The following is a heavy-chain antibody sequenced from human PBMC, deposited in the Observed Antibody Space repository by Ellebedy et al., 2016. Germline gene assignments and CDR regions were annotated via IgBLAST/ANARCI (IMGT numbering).Heavy chain of an antibody. D-gene: IGHD3-16*01. CDR2: ISRTDDST. Sequence: GESLKISXTASGFTFSNYVMSWVRQAPGKGLKWVSGISRTDDSTYYADSVKGRFTISRDNAKNSLYLQMNSLRAEDTAVYYCARGVGGTSLNWFDPWGQGTLVTVSS. V-gene: IGHV3-23*01. J-gene: IGHJ5*02. CDR1: GFTFSNYV. CDR3: ARGVGGTSLNWFDP.